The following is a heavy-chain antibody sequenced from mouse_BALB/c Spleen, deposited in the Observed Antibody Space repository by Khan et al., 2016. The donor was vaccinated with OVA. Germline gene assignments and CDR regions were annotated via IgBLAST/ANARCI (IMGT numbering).Heavy chain of an antibody. J-gene: IGHJ3*01. V-gene: IGHV1S135*01. CDR2: IDPFSGDT. D-gene: IGHD1-1*02. CDR1: GYSFTSYY. CDR3: TRHGQVAWFTY. Sequence: VQLKQSGPELMKPGASVKISCKASGYSFTSYYIHWVMQSHGTSLEWIGYIDPFSGDTTYNQKLKGKASLTFDKSSSSSYLHLTILPAEDSAVYYCTRHGQVAWFTYWGQGTLVTVSA.